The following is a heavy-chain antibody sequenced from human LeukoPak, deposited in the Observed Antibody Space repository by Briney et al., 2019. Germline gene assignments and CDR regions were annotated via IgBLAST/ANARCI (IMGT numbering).Heavy chain of an antibody. CDR1: GFIFRGFW. CDR2: IHSDGVDT. V-gene: IGHV3-74*01. CDR3: ASGHYYAMDV. J-gene: IGHJ6*02. Sequence: GGSLRLSCAASGFIFRGFWMHWVRQVPGKGLVWVSRIHSDGVDTGYADSVKGRFAISRDNAQNTLYLQMNSLRAEDTAVYYCASGHYYAMDVWGQGTTVTVSS.